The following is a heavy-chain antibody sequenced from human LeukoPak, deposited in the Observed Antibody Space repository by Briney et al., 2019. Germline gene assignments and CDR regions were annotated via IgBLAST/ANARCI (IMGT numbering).Heavy chain of an antibody. Sequence: GASVKAPCKASGYTVTAYYMHWGRQAPGHRLEGRGWIDPNRGVTNYAQKFQGRVTMTRDTSISTAYMELSRLRSDDTAMYYCAREYYDSSGWKYAFDIWAKGQWSPSLQ. V-gene: IGHV1-2*02. CDR2: IDPNRGVT. D-gene: IGHD3-22*01. CDR1: GYTVTAYY. CDR3: AREYYDSSGWKYAFDI. J-gene: IGHJ3*02.